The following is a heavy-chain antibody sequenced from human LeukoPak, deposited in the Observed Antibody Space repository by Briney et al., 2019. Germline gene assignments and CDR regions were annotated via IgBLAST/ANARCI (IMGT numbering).Heavy chain of an antibody. Sequence: PSETLSLTCTVSGYSISSGYYWGWIRQPPGKGLEWIGSIYHSGSTYYNPSLKSRVTISVDTSKNQFSLKLSSVTAADTAVYYCARAGTAEYFQHWGQGTLVTVSS. J-gene: IGHJ1*01. CDR2: IYHSGST. D-gene: IGHD6-13*01. V-gene: IGHV4-38-2*02. CDR1: GYSISSGYY. CDR3: ARAGTAEYFQH.